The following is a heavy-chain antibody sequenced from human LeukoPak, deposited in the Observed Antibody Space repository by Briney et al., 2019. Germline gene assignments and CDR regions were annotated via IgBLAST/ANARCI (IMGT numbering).Heavy chain of an antibody. D-gene: IGHD3-10*01. CDR1: GGSISSYY. CDR3: ARRGGMGYFDY. CDR2: IYTSGST. Sequence: SETLSLTCTVSGGSISSYYWSWIRQPAGNGPEWIGRIYTSGSTNYNPSLKSRVTISVDKSKNQFSLKLRSVTAADTAVYYCARRGGMGYFDYWGQGTLVTVSS. J-gene: IGHJ4*02. V-gene: IGHV4-4*07.